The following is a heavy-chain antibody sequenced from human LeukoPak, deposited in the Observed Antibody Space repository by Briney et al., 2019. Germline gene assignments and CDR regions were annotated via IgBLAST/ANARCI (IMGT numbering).Heavy chain of an antibody. J-gene: IGHJ4*02. V-gene: IGHV4-59*01. CDR1: GDSISTYY. CDR2: IYYRVTS. D-gene: IGHD3-10*01. CDR3: ARAVGGDGSGSL. Sequence: PSETLSLTCTVSGDSISTYYWSWIRQPPGKGLEWIGYIYYRVTSDYNPSLKSRVTMSVDMSTRQISLKLSSVTAADTAVYYCARAVGGDGSGSLWGPGTLVTVSS.